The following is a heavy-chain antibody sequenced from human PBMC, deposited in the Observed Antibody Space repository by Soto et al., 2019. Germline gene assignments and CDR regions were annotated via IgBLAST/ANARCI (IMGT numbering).Heavy chain of an antibody. CDR2: IYYSGST. D-gene: IGHD3-10*01. Sequence: PSETLSLTCTVSGGSISSSSYYWGWIRQPPGKGLEWIGSIYYSGSTYYNPSLKSRVTISVDTSKNQFSLKLSSVTAADTAVYYCARQTYYYGSGSYLWDYWGQGTLVTVS. CDR1: GGSISSSSYY. J-gene: IGHJ4*02. V-gene: IGHV4-39*01. CDR3: ARQTYYYGSGSYLWDY.